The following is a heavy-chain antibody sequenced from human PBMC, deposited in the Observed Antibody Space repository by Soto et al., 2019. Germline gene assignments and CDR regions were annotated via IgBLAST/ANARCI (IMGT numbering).Heavy chain of an antibody. Sequence: ESGGDLVQPGGSLRLSCVASGFTFSSYAMSWVRQAPGKGLQWVSTMSGNGGSTYYAESVRGRFTISRDSSKNTLSLQMNSLRAEDTGLYYCAKDYADYIPYYCDHWGQGTLVTVSS. D-gene: IGHD4-17*01. CDR2: MSGNGGST. CDR1: GFTFSSYA. V-gene: IGHV3-23*01. J-gene: IGHJ4*02. CDR3: AKDYADYIPYYCDH.